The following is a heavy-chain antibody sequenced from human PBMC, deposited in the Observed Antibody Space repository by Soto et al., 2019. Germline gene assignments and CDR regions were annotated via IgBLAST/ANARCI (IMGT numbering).Heavy chain of an antibody. CDR3: ARDSTVGITWQQLDPPAY. CDR2: INAGNGNT. V-gene: IGHV1-3*01. J-gene: IGHJ4*02. CDR1: GYTFTSYA. D-gene: IGHD6-13*01. Sequence: ASVKVSCKASGYTFTSYAMHWVRQAPGQRLEWMGWINAGNGNTKYSQKFQGRVTITRDSSASTAYMELSSLRSEDTAVYYCARDSTVGITWQQLDPPAYWGQGTLVTV.